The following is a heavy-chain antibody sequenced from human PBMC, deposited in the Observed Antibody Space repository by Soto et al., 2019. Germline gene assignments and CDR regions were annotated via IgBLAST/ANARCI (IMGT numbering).Heavy chain of an antibody. CDR1: GFTFSSYA. D-gene: IGHD2-21*01. CDR3: AKGIQGVITPDDTFDY. V-gene: IGHV3-23*01. Sequence: PGLFLRRSCSRAGFTFSSYAMVCVLPSPGKGLEWVSAIRGSGSSTYYADSVKGRFTISGDNSKNTLYLQMNSLRAEDTAVYYCAKGIQGVITPDDTFDYWGQGTLVTVSA. J-gene: IGHJ4*02. CDR2: IRGSGSST.